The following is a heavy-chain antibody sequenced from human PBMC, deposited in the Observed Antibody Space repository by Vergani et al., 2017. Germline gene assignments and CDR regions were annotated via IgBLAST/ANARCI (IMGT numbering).Heavy chain of an antibody. CDR2: ITSTNDE. CDR3: VHRAGLDGNFDTSGYFYTDY. CDR1: GFSLSNARMG. V-gene: IGHV2-5*01. D-gene: IGHD3-22*01. Sequence: QVTLKESGPVLVKPTETLTLTCTVSGFSLSNARMGVGWVRQPPGKALEWLALITSTNDEHFLPSLKNRLTLIEDTSNNQVVLTLTDMAPLDTATYYCVHRAGLDGNFDTSGYFYTDYWGPGILVTVSS. J-gene: IGHJ4*02.